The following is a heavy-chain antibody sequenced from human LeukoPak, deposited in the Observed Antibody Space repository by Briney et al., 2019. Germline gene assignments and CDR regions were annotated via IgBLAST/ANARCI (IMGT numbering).Heavy chain of an antibody. CDR3: ARTSLRDKDYVWGSYRPPYFDY. D-gene: IGHD3-16*02. Sequence: SETLSLTCTVSGGSISSYYWSWIRQPPGKGLEWIGYIYYSGSTNYNPSLKSRVTISVDTSKNQFSLKLSSVTAADTAVYYCARTSLRDKDYVWGSYRPPYFDYWGQGTLVTVSS. CDR1: GGSISSYY. CDR2: IYYSGST. J-gene: IGHJ4*02. V-gene: IGHV4-59*08.